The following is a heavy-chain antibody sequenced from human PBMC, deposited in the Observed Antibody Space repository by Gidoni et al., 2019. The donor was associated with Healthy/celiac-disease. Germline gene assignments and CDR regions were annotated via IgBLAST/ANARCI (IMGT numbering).Heavy chain of an antibody. Sequence: EVQLVESGGGLVQPGGSLRLSCAASGFPFSRYWMSWVRQAPGKGLEWVANIKQDGSEKYYVDSVKGRFTISRDNAKNSLYLQMNSLRAEDTAVYYCARGYGTGRNYYYMDVWGKGTTVTVSS. CDR3: ARGYGTGRNYYYMDV. CDR2: IKQDGSEK. CDR1: GFPFSRYW. J-gene: IGHJ6*03. D-gene: IGHD5-18*01. V-gene: IGHV3-7*01.